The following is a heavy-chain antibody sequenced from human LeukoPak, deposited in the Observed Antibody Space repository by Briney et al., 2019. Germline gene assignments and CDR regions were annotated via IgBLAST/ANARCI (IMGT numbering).Heavy chain of an antibody. V-gene: IGHV3-66*02. CDR3: ASEGGYDFWSGYYRGAFDY. CDR1: GFTVSSNY. J-gene: IGHJ4*02. D-gene: IGHD3-3*01. CDR2: IYSGGST. Sequence: GGSLRLSCAGSGFTVSSNYMSWVRQAPGKGLEWVSVIYSGGSTYYADSVKGRFTISRDNSKNTLYLQMNSLRAEDTAVYYCASEGGYDFWSGYYRGAFDYWGQGTLVTVSS.